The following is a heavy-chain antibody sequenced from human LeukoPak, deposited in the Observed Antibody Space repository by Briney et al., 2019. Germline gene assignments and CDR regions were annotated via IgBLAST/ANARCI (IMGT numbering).Heavy chain of an antibody. Sequence: GESLRISFKGSGYNFTSYCITWVRQMPGKGLEWMGRIDPSDSYTNYSPSFQGHVTISTHKYISNAYLQWSSLKASDTAMYYCARPQPDYDSSGYYHGAAFDIWGQGTMVTVSS. V-gene: IGHV5-10-1*01. J-gene: IGHJ3*02. CDR3: ARPQPDYDSSGYYHGAAFDI. CDR2: IDPSDSYT. CDR1: GYNFTSYC. D-gene: IGHD3-22*01.